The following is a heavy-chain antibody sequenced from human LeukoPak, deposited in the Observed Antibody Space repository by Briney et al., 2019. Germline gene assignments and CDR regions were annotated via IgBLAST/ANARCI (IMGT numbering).Heavy chain of an antibody. CDR3: ARIRCGPTEHRCYNH. Sequence: PSESLSLTCGVHGVSITAYHWSCIRQPPGEALEWIGDIDPSGNTIDNPSLKSRVTLSVDTSKNQLFLRLTSLTAADTAIYYCARIRCGPTEHRCYNHWGRGALVTVSS. J-gene: IGHJ5*02. V-gene: IGHV4-34*01. CDR1: GVSITAYH. CDR2: IDPSGNT. D-gene: IGHD2-8*01.